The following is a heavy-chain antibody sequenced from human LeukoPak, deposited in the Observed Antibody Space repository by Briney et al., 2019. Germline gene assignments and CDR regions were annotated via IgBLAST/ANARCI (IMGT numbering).Heavy chain of an antibody. CDR1: GYSISSGYY. CDR3: ARGATAYYDFWSGYLGYYMDV. D-gene: IGHD3-3*01. V-gene: IGHV4-38-2*02. J-gene: IGHJ6*03. CDR2: IYHSGST. Sequence: PSETLSLTCTVSGYSISSGYYWGWIRQPPGKGLEWIGSIYHSGSTYYNPSLKSRVTISVDTSKNQFSLKLSSVTAADTAVYYCARGATAYYDFWSGYLGYYMDVWGKGTTVTVSS.